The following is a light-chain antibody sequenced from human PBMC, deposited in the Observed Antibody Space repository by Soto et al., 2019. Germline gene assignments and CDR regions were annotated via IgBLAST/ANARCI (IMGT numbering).Light chain of an antibody. V-gene: IGKV3-20*01. CDR2: GAS. Sequence: EIVLTKSPGTLSLSPGERATLSCSASQSVSSSSLAWYQQKPGQAPRLLIYGASSRATGIPDRFSGSGSGTDFTLTISRLETEDFAVYYCQQYGSSPPYTFGQGTKLELK. CDR1: QSVSSSS. CDR3: QQYGSSPPYT. J-gene: IGKJ2*01.